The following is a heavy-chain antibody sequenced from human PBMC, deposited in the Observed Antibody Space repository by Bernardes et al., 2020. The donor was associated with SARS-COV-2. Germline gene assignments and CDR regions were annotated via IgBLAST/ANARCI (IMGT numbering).Heavy chain of an antibody. CDR3: ARDHDDVYTEWFDP. Sequence: ASVKVSCKASGYTFTGYYMHWVRQAPGQGLEWMGWINPNSGGTNYAQKFQGRVTMTRDTSISTAYMELSRLRSDDTAVYYCARDHDDVYTEWFDPWGQGTLVTVSS. D-gene: IGHD1-1*01. V-gene: IGHV1-2*02. J-gene: IGHJ5*02. CDR2: INPNSGGT. CDR1: GYTFTGYY.